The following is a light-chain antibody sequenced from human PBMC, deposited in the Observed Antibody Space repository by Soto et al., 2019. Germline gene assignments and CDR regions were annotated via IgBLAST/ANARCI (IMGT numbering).Light chain of an antibody. CDR2: DVS. V-gene: IGLV2-8*01. Sequence: QSALTQPPSASGSLGQSVTISCTGTSSDVGGYIHVSWYQQHPGKAPKLLIYDVSHRPSGVPDRFSGSKSGNTASLTVSGLQADDEVDYYCSSYAGSNSLIFGTGTKLTVL. CDR3: SSYAGSNSLI. CDR1: SSDVGGYIH. J-gene: IGLJ1*01.